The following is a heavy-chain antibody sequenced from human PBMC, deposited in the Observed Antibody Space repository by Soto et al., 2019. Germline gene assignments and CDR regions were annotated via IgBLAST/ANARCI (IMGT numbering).Heavy chain of an antibody. CDR1: GLIINNNS. V-gene: IGHV3-66*01. CDR2: INPEGRT. Sequence: GGSLRLSCEASGLIINNNSMNWVRQAPGRGLEWVSVINPEGRTYYADSVKDRFTISRDTSKNTLYLQMNSLRVEDTAVYYCARDTPGLISFDPWGQGTQVTVSS. CDR3: ARDTPGLISFDP. D-gene: IGHD3-10*01. J-gene: IGHJ5*02.